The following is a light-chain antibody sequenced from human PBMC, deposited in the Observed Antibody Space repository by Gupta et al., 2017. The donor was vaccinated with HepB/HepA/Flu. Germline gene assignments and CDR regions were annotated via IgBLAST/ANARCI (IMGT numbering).Light chain of an antibody. CDR1: QSVRSSY. V-gene: IGKV3-20*01. Sequence: EIVLTQSPGTLSLSPRERATLSCRASQSVRSSYLAWYQQKPGQAPRLLIYGASRRATGLPDRFSGSGSGTDFTLTISRLEPEDFAVYYCQQYGASPYTFGQGTKLEIK. CDR3: QQYGASPYT. CDR2: GAS. J-gene: IGKJ2*01.